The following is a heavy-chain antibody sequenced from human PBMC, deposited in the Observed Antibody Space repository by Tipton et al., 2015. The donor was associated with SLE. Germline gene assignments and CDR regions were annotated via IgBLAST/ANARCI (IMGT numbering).Heavy chain of an antibody. D-gene: IGHD3-22*01. V-gene: IGHV1-18*01. Sequence: QLVQSGAEVKKPGASVKVSCKASGYTFTSYGTSWVRQAPGQGLEWMGWISAYNGNTNYAQKLQGRVTMTTDTSTSTAYMELRSLRSDDTAVYYCARDFRPDSSGYQLDYWGQGTLVTVSS. CDR3: ARDFRPDSSGYQLDY. CDR2: ISAYNGNT. J-gene: IGHJ4*02. CDR1: GYTFTSYG.